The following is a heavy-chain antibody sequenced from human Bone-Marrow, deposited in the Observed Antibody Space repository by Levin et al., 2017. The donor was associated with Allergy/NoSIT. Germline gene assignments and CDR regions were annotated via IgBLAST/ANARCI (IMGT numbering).Heavy chain of an antibody. CDR2: INHSGST. Sequence: PSETLSLTCAVYGGSFSGYYWSWICQPPGKGLEWIGEINHSGSTNYNPSLKSRVTISVDTSKNQFSLKLSSVTAADTAVYYCARGPRMGETKLERRRYYYYYYMDVWGKGTTVTVSS. V-gene: IGHV4-34*01. D-gene: IGHD1-1*01. J-gene: IGHJ6*03. CDR3: ARGPRMGETKLERRRYYYYYYMDV. CDR1: GGSFSGYY.